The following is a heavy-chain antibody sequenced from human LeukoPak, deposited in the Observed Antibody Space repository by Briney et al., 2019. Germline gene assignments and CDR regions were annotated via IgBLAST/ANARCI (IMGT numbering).Heavy chain of an antibody. CDR2: MSSSGSTI. V-gene: IGHV3-11*01. J-gene: IGHJ6*02. Sequence: GGSLRLSCAASGFTFSHYYMSWIRQAPGKGLEWVSYMSSSGSTIYYADSVKDRFTISRDNAKNSLYLQMNSLRAEDTAVYYCARDLGSPEWGYYLFYYYYGMDVWGQGTTVTVSS. D-gene: IGHD3-22*01. CDR3: ARDLGSPEWGYYLFYYYYGMDV. CDR1: GFTFSHYY.